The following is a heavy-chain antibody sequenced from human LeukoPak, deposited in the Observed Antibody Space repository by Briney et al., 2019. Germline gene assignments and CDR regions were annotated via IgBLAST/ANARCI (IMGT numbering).Heavy chain of an antibody. V-gene: IGHV4-59*07. CDR2: IYITRST. J-gene: IGHJ4*02. D-gene: IGHD3-9*01. CDR1: ARSISSYS. Sequence: NSSDTLSLTWTVSARSISSYSWSWIRPPPGKGLGRVGYIYITRSTHYNPSLKSRVTISVDTSKNQFSLKLSSVTAADTAVYYCARVRYSDVLTGYYGDGYFDYWGQGTLVTVSS. CDR3: ARVRYSDVLTGYYGDGYFDY.